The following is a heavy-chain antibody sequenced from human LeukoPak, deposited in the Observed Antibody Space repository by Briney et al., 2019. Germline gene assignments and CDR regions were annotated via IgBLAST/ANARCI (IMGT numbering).Heavy chain of an antibody. CDR2: INQTGST. CDR3: VRDGGYGNFDY. Sequence: SDTLSLMCAVSGYFISSGDDWGWIRRPPGNGLAWMGTINQTGSTYYYPSLNSRVPVSVDTSKNQFSLNLNSVTAADSAFYYCVRDGGYGNFDYWGQGELVTASS. CDR1: GYFISSGDD. V-gene: IGHV4-38-2*02. J-gene: IGHJ4*02. D-gene: IGHD1-26*01.